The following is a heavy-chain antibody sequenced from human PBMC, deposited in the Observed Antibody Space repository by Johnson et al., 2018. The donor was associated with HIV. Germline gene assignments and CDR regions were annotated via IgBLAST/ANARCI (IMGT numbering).Heavy chain of an antibody. CDR2: ISYDGSNK. CDR3: ARDRRGHLSWSSDAFDI. V-gene: IGHV3-30*14. D-gene: IGHD6-13*01. CDR1: GFTFSSYA. J-gene: IGHJ3*02. Sequence: QVQLVESGGGVVQPGRSLRLSCAASGFTFSSYAMHWVRQAPGKGLEWVAVISYDGSNKYYADSVKGRFTISRDISKNTLYLQMNSLRAEDTAVYYCARDRRGHLSWSSDAFDIWGQGTMVTVSS.